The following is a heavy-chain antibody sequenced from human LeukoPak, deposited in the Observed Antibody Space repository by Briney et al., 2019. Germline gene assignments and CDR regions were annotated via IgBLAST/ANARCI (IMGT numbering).Heavy chain of an antibody. Sequence: ASVKVSCKASGYTFTGYYMHWVRQAPGQGLEWMGIINPSGGSTSYAQKFQGRVTMTRDMSTSTVYMELSSLRSEDTAVYYCARAPPPSPFWSGYYGVFFDYWGQGTLVTVSS. CDR2: INPSGGST. V-gene: IGHV1-46*01. D-gene: IGHD3-3*01. CDR3: ARAPPPSPFWSGYYGVFFDY. CDR1: GYTFTGYY. J-gene: IGHJ4*02.